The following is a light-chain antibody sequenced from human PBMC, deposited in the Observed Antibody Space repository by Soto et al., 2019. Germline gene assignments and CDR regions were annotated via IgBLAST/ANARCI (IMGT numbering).Light chain of an antibody. CDR1: QSLLHSDGKTY. Sequence: DIVMTQTPLSLSVTPGQPASISCKSSQSLLHSDGKTYLYWYLQKPGPAPXVLXSEASTRASDIPSRFSGSGSGTDFSLTISSLQSEDFAIYFCQQYSKWPPRYTFGQGTRLEIK. CDR2: EAS. J-gene: IGKJ5*01. CDR3: QQYSKWPPRYT. V-gene: IGKV2D-29*01.